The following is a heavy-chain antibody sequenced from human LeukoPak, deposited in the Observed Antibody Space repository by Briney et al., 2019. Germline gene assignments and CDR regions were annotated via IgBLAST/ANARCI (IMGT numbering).Heavy chain of an antibody. CDR3: AKSGSSDRITMIVATN. V-gene: IGHV3-7*01. CDR2: IKQDGTEK. CDR1: GFTFSSYW. Sequence: GGSLRLSCAASGFTFSSYWMIWVRQAPGKGLECVANIKQDGTEKYYLDSVKGRFTISRDNAKNSLYLQMNSLRAEDTAVYYCAKSGSSDRITMIVATNWGQGTLVTVSS. J-gene: IGHJ4*02. D-gene: IGHD3-22*01.